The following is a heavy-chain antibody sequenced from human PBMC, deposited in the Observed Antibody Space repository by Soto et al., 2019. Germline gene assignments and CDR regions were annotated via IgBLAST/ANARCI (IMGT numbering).Heavy chain of an antibody. CDR1: GYTFTNND. D-gene: IGHD5-18*01. Sequence: ASVKVSCKASGYTFTNNDVSWVRQATGQGLEWMGWMNPGSGDTGYAQKFQGRVTMTRDISIATAYMELNSLTSEVTAIYYCARMESFGSLNWFDPWGQGTLVTVSS. V-gene: IGHV1-8*02. CDR3: ARMESFGSLNWFDP. J-gene: IGHJ5*02. CDR2: MNPGSGDT.